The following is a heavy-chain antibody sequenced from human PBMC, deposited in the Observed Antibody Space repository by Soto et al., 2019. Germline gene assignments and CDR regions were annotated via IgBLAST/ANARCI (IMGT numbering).Heavy chain of an antibody. V-gene: IGHV3-30*03. J-gene: IGHJ6*02. CDR2: ISYDGSNK. D-gene: IGHD2-2*01. CDR3: ARDLGYCISTSCYSFLASYGMDV. CDR1: GFTFSSYG. Sequence: GGSLRLSCAASGFTFSSYGMHWVRQAPGKGLEWVAVISYDGSNKYYADSVKGRFTISRGNSKNTLYLQMNSLRAEDTAVYYCARDLGYCISTSCYSFLASYGMDVWGQGTTVTVSS.